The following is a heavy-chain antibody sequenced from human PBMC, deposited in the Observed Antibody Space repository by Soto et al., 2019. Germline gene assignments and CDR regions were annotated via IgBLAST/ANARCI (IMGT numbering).Heavy chain of an antibody. CDR1: GFTFSDHY. J-gene: IGHJ4*02. CDR3: AKAPGGRYYYDSSGYYYSSEFDY. D-gene: IGHD3-22*01. Sequence: PGGSLRLSCAASGFTFSDHYMNWVRQAPGKGLEWVSYISGSGGRIYYADSVKGRFTISRDNSKNTLYLQMNSLRAEDTAVYYCAKAPGGRYYYDSSGYYYSSEFDYWGQGTLVTVSS. CDR2: ISGSGGRI. V-gene: IGHV3-23*01.